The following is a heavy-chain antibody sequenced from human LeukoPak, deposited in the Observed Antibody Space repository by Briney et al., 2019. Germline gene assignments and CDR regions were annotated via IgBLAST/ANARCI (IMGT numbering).Heavy chain of an antibody. CDR1: GYTFSGYY. D-gene: IGHD1-26*01. J-gene: IGHJ4*02. CDR2: INPNSSGT. Sequence: ESLTLSCTASGYTFSGYYMHWVRQAPGQGLEWMGWINPNSSGTTYAKTFQGRVTMTRDTSISTAYMELSRMRSDDTAVYYCARVKAWELLDNWGQGTLVTVTS. CDR3: ARVKAWELLDN. V-gene: IGHV1-2*02.